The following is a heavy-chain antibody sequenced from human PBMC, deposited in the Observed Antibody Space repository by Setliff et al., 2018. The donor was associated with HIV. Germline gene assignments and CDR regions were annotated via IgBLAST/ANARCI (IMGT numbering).Heavy chain of an antibody. CDR1: GYTSTDYF. CDR3: ARSDRLFFDY. V-gene: IGHV1-2*06. CDR2: INPNSGDT. D-gene: IGHD3-3*01. Sequence: GASVKVSCKSSGYTSTDYFLYWVRQAPGQGLEWMGRINPNSGDTNYAQNFQGRVTVTRDTSISTVFMELSGLRSDDTALYYCARSDRLFFDYWGQGTLVTVSS. J-gene: IGHJ4*02.